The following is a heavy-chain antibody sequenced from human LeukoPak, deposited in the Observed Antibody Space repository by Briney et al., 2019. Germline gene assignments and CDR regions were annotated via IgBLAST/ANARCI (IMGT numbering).Heavy chain of an antibody. Sequence: SETLSLTCTVSGGSISSYYWSWIRQPPGKGLEWIGYIYTSGSTNYNPSLKSRVTISVDTSKNQFSLKLSSVTAADTAVYYCARLIAAAVADWFDPWGQGTLVTVSS. J-gene: IGHJ5*02. D-gene: IGHD6-13*01. CDR1: GGSISSYY. CDR2: IYTSGST. CDR3: ARLIAAAVADWFDP. V-gene: IGHV4-4*09.